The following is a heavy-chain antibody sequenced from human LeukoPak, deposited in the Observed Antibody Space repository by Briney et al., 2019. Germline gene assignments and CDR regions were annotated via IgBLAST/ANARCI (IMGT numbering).Heavy chain of an antibody. Sequence: GRALRLSCAASGFTFSSYAMHGVRQAPGKGLEWGAVISYDGSNKYYADSVKGRCTISRDNSKNTLYLRMNSLRAEDTAVYYCARGAHYYGSGSYYNDPLDYWGQGTLVPVSS. D-gene: IGHD3-10*01. CDR3: ARGAHYYGSGSYYNDPLDY. CDR1: GFTFSSYA. V-gene: IGHV3-30*04. J-gene: IGHJ4*02. CDR2: ISYDGSNK.